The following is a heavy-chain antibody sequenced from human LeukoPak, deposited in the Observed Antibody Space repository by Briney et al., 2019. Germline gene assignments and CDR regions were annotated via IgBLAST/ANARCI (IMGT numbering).Heavy chain of an antibody. CDR2: ISSSSSYI. V-gene: IGHV3-21*04. CDR1: GFTFSSYS. CDR3: AKQDGQLWLGLNY. D-gene: IGHD5-18*01. Sequence: GGSLRLSCAASGFTFSSYSMNWVRQAPGKGLEWVSSISSSSSYIYYADSVKGRFTISRDNSKNSLYLQMNSLRTEDTALYYCAKQDGQLWLGLNYWGQGTLVTVSS. J-gene: IGHJ4*02.